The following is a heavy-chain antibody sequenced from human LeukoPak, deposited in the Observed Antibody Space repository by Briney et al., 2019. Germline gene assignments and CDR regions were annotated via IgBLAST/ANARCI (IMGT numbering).Heavy chain of an antibody. Sequence: PGRSLRLSCAASGFTFSSYGMHWVRQAPGKGLEWVAVIWYDGSNKDYADSVKGRFTISRDNSKNTLYLQMNGLRAEDTALYYCARDGWGSGNFDYWGQGTLVTVSS. CDR2: IWYDGSNK. CDR1: GFTFSSYG. CDR3: ARDGWGSGNFDY. D-gene: IGHD3-10*01. V-gene: IGHV3-33*01. J-gene: IGHJ4*02.